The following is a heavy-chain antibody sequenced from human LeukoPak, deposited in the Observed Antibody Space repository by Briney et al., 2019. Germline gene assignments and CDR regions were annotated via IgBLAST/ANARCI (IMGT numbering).Heavy chain of an antibody. D-gene: IGHD2-2*01. CDR2: IYGSGCP. J-gene: IGHJ5*01. V-gene: IGHV4-59*01. CDR1: GGSISSYY. Sequence: SETLALTCTVSGGSISSYYWSWSRQPPGKGLEWIGHIYGSGCPNYITSIKSRFTLSVDTSKNQFSLKLSSVTAADTAVYYCAREGTSGTHLNWIAACGQRSPLTVSS. CDR3: AREGTSGTHLNWIAA.